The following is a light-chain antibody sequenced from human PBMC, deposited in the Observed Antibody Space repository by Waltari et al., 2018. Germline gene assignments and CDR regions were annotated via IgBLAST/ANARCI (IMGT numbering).Light chain of an antibody. V-gene: IGKV1-39*01. CDR1: QSINNY. CDR3: QQSYTTPWT. Sequence: DIQMTQSPSSLSASVGDRVTITCRAGQSINNYLNWYQQRPGKAPKLLIYGASSLQSGVPSRFSGSGSGTDFTLIISSLQPEDFATYYCQQSYTTPWTFGQGTKVEIK. J-gene: IGKJ1*01. CDR2: GAS.